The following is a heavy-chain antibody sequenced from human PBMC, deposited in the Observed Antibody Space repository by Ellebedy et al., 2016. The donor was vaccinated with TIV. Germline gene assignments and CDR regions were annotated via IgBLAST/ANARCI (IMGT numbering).Heavy chain of an antibody. V-gene: IGHV3-53*01. CDR3: AGARTVSVGFEY. CDR1: GFTVSYNY. D-gene: IGHD4-17*01. Sequence: GESLKISCAASGFTVSYNYMTWVRQAPGKGLECVSVIYGGGSTYSADSVKGRFTISRDDSKNTLYLQMNSLRAEDTAVYFCAGARTVSVGFEYWGQGTLVTVSS. J-gene: IGHJ4*02. CDR2: IYGGGST.